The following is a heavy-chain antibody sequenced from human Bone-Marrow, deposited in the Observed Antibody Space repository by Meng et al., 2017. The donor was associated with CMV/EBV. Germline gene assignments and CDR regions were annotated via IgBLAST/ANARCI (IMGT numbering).Heavy chain of an antibody. CDR1: GGSISSYY. D-gene: IGHD3-10*01. J-gene: IGHJ6*02. Sequence: SETLSLTCTVSGGSISSYYWSWIRQPPGKGLEWIGYIYYSGSTNYNPSLKSRVTISVDTSKNQFSLKLSSVTAADTAVYYCARDSGEWFGELSTDYYYYGMDVWGQGTTVTVSS. V-gene: IGHV4-59*01. CDR2: IYYSGST. CDR3: ARDSGEWFGELSTDYYYYGMDV.